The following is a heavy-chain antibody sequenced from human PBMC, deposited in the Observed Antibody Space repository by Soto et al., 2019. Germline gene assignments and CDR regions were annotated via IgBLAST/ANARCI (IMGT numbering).Heavy chain of an antibody. J-gene: IGHJ3*02. Sequence: ASMKVSCKASGYTFTSYGISWVRQAPGQGLEWMGWISAYSGDTNYAQKLQGRVTMTTDTSTSTAYLELRSLRSDDTAVYYCARDTIAITMVRGVTVSFDIWGQGTMVTVSS. V-gene: IGHV1-18*01. CDR3: ARDTIAITMVRGVTVSFDI. CDR2: ISAYSGDT. D-gene: IGHD3-10*01. CDR1: GYTFTSYG.